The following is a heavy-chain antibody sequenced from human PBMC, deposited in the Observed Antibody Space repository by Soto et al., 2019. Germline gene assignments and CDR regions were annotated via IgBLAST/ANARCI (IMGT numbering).Heavy chain of an antibody. V-gene: IGHV3-11*01. J-gene: IGHJ4*02. CDR2: ISSSGSTI. Sequence: GGSLRLSCAASGFTFNDYYMSLIRQAPGKGLEWVSYISSSGSTIYYADSVKGRFTISRDNAKNSLYLQMNSLRAEDTAVYYCARDPSSGWYPYYFDYWGQGTLVTVSS. CDR3: ARDPSSGWYPYYFDY. D-gene: IGHD6-19*01. CDR1: GFTFNDYY.